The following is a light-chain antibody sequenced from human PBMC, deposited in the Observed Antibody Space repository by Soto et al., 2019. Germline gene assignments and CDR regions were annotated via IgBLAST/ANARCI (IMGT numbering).Light chain of an antibody. Sequence: WPPSPGTLSLAPGESAPLSCRASQSVSSTYLAWYQQKPGQAPRLLIYGASGRATGIPDRFSGSGSGTDFTLTITRLEPEDFAVYYCQQYYSSPWTFGQGTKVDIK. V-gene: IGKV3-20*01. CDR2: GAS. J-gene: IGKJ1*01. CDR3: QQYYSSPWT. CDR1: QSVSSTY.